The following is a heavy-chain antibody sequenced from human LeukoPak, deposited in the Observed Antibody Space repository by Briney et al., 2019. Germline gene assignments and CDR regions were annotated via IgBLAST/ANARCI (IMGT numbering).Heavy chain of an antibody. V-gene: IGHV4-38-2*02. J-gene: IGHJ4*02. D-gene: IGHD3-10*01. CDR1: GYSINSDYY. CDR2: ISHSGTT. CDR3: ARVYYYGSGSNFFDY. Sequence: SETLSLTCTVSGYSINSDYYWGWIRQPPGKGLEWIGSISHSGTTYYNPSLKSRVTISVDTSKNQFSLKLNSVTAADTALYYCARVYYYGSGSNFFDYWGQGTLVTVSS.